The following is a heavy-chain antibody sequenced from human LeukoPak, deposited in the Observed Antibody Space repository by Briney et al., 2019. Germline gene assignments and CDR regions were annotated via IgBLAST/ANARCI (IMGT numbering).Heavy chain of an antibody. J-gene: IGHJ4*02. D-gene: IGHD6-19*01. Sequence: GGSLRLSCAASGFTFSSYGMHWVRQAPGKGLEWVAVIWYDGSNKYYADSVKGRFTISRDNSKNTLYLQMNSLRAEDTAVYYCGRDVGSSSLPCIGGAGNGTEFDYWGQGTLVTVSS. V-gene: IGHV3-33*01. CDR1: GFTFSSYG. CDR3: GRDVGSSSLPCIGGAGNGTEFDY. CDR2: IWYDGSNK.